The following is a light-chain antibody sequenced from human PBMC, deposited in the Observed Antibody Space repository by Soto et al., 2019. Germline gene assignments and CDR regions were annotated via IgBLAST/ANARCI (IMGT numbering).Light chain of an antibody. V-gene: IGLV2-14*03. CDR2: DVT. J-gene: IGLJ1*01. Sequence: QSVLTQPASVSGSPGQSIATSCTGSSSDVGGYNYVSWYQHHPGKAPKLMIYDVTNRPSGVSDRFSGSKSGNTASLTISGLQAEDEADYYCRSYTSSGNYLIGFGTKVPVL. CDR1: SSDVGGYNY. CDR3: RSYTSSGNYL.